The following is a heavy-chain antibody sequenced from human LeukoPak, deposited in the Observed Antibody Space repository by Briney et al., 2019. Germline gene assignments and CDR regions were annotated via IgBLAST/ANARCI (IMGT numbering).Heavy chain of an antibody. CDR3: ARGHSSGWYVMEYYYGMDV. CDR2: INPSGGST. V-gene: IGHV1-46*01. Sequence: ASVKVSCKASGYTFTSYYIHWVRQAPGQGLEWMGIINPSGGSTSYAQKFQGRVTMTRDTSTSTVYMELSSLRSEDTAVYYCARGHSSGWYVMEYYYGMDVWGQGTTVTVSS. D-gene: IGHD6-19*01. J-gene: IGHJ6*02. CDR1: GYTFTSYY.